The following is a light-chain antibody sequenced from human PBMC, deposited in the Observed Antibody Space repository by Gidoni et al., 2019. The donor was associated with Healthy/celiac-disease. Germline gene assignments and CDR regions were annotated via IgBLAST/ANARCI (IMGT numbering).Light chain of an antibody. J-gene: IGKJ2*02. CDR3: QQYYSTPCT. V-gene: IGKV4-1*01. Sequence: DIVMTQSPDSLVVSLGERATINCKSSQSVLYSSNNKNYLAWYQQKPGQPPTLLIYWASTRESGVPDRFSGSGSGTDFTLTISSLQAEDVAVYYCQQYYSTPCTFGQGTKLEIK. CDR1: QSVLYSSNNKNY. CDR2: WAS.